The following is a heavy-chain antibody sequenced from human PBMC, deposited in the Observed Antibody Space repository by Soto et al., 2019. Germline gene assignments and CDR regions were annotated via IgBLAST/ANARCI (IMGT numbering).Heavy chain of an antibody. D-gene: IGHD7-27*01. J-gene: IGHJ6*02. CDR2: TYYRSNWYS. CDR1: GDSVSSNSAA. CDR3: AKLGDGMDV. V-gene: IGHV6-1*01. Sequence: AQTLSLTCAISGDSVSSNSAAWNWIRQSPSRGLEWLGRTYYRSNWYSYYAVSVNSRITINPDTSKNQFARRLNSVTPEDTAVYYFAKLGDGMDVGCQGTTFTVAS.